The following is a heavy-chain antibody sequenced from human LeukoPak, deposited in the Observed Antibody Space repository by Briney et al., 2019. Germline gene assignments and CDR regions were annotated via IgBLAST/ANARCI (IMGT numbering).Heavy chain of an antibody. Sequence: SETLSLTCAVYGGSFSGYYWNWIRQPPGKGLEWIGEINHYGSTKYSPSLKSRVTISGDTSKNQFSLRLNSVTAADTAIYYCARAYRAHQTFHNYHFFDFWGRGTLVTVSS. CDR2: INHYGST. J-gene: IGHJ4*02. V-gene: IGHV4-34*01. CDR3: ARAYRAHQTFHNYHFFDF. CDR1: GGSFSGYY. D-gene: IGHD1-1*01.